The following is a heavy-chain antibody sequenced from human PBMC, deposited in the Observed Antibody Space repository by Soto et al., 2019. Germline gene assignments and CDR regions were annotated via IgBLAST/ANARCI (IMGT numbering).Heavy chain of an antibody. J-gene: IGHJ4*01. D-gene: IGHD3-22*01. Sequence: SETLSLTCAVYGGSFSGYYWSWIRQPPGKGLEWIGEINHSGSTNYNPSLKSRVTISVDTSKNQFSLKLSSVTAAHTAVYYCARGLRPYDSSGYYAQPRHFFENWDQGTLVAVSS. CDR2: INHSGST. CDR1: GGSFSGYY. V-gene: IGHV4-34*01. CDR3: ARGLRPYDSSGYYAQPRHFFEN.